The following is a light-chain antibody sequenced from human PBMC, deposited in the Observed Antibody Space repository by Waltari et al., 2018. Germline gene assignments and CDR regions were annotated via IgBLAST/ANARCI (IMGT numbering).Light chain of an antibody. J-gene: IGLJ2*01. CDR1: TSNVWRYNL. CDR2: EGN. V-gene: IGLV2-23*03. Sequence: QSALTQPASVSGSPGPSITISRPGFTSNVWRYNLVSWDQKHPGKAPKLLIYEGNRRPSGVSKRFSGSKSDNTASLTLSGLQAEDEADYYCCSNVGSSVFFGGGTKLTVL. CDR3: CSNVGSSVF.